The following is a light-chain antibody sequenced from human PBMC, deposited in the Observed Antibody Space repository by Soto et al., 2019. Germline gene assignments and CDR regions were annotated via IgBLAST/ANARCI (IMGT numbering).Light chain of an antibody. Sequence: DIVMTQSPSTLSASVGDRVSITCRASQSINSWLAWYQQKPGKAPQLLIYKASSLESGVPLRFRGSGSATEFTLTISSLQPDDVATYYCQPYDTFPPTFGGGTKVEIK. CDR2: KAS. CDR1: QSINSW. V-gene: IGKV1-5*03. J-gene: IGKJ4*01. CDR3: QPYDTFPPT.